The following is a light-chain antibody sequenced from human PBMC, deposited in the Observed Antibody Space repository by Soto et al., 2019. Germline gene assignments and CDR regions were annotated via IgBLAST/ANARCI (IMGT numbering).Light chain of an antibody. Sequence: EIVMTQSPATLSVSPGETATLSCRASQSISSHLAWYQRKPGQAPRLLMHDASARATGIPARFSGSGSGTEFTLTISSLQSEDFAVYYCQQYHYWWTFGQGTKVEIK. CDR1: QSISSH. CDR2: DAS. V-gene: IGKV3-15*01. CDR3: QQYHYWWT. J-gene: IGKJ1*01.